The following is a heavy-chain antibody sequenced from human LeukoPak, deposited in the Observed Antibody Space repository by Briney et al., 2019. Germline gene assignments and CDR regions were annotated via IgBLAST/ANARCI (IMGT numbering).Heavy chain of an antibody. D-gene: IGHD3-10*01. CDR2: ISGDGGSA. CDR1: GFTFHDYA. CDR3: AKASSGSSSRPVDY. J-gene: IGHJ4*02. V-gene: IGHV3-43*02. Sequence: GGSLRLSCVASGFTFHDYAMSWVRQVPGKGLEWVSLISGDGGSASYAGSVKGRFTISRDNSKNSLYLQMNSLRTEDTAFYYCAKASSGSSSRPVDYWGQGTMVTVSS.